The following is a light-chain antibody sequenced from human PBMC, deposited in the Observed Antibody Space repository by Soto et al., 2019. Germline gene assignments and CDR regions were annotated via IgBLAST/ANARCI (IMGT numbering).Light chain of an antibody. Sequence: DIQMTQSPSTLSTYVGDRVTITCRASQSISDWLAWYQQKPGKAPKLLIYKASSLQSGVPSRFSGSGFGTEFTLTISGLQPDDFATYYCQQYNTYRTWTFGQGTKVDIK. J-gene: IGKJ1*01. CDR2: KAS. V-gene: IGKV1-5*03. CDR3: QQYNTYRTWT. CDR1: QSISDW.